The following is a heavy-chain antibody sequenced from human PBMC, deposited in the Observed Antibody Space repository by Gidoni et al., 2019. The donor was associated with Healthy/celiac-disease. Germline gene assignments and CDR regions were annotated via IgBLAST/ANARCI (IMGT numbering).Heavy chain of an antibody. CDR3: AKDLYSSGTYYFDY. CDR1: GFTFDDYA. V-gene: IGHV3-9*01. J-gene: IGHJ4*02. CDR2: ISWNSGSI. D-gene: IGHD6-19*01. Sequence: EAQLVESGGGLVQPGRSLRLSCAASGFTFDDYAMPWVRQAPGKGLEWVSGISWNSGSIGYADSVKGRFTISRDNAKNSLYLQMNSLRAEDTALYYCAKDLYSSGTYYFDYWGQGTLVTVSS.